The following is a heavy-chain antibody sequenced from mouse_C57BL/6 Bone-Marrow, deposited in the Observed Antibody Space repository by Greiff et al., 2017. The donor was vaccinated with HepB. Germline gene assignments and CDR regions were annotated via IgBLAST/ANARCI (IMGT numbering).Heavy chain of an antibody. Sequence: EVMLVESGGGLVQPGGSLKLSCAASGFTFSDYYMYWVRQTPEKRLEWVAYISNGGGTTYYPDTVKGRFTISRDNAKNTLYLQMRRLKSEDTAMYYCARHPLYYGNSWFAYWGQGTLVTVSA. CDR1: GFTFSDYY. CDR3: ARHPLYYGNSWFAY. J-gene: IGHJ3*01. V-gene: IGHV5-12*01. D-gene: IGHD2-1*01. CDR2: ISNGGGTT.